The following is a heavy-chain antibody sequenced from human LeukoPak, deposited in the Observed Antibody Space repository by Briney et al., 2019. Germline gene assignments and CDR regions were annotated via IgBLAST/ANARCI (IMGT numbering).Heavy chain of an antibody. D-gene: IGHD3-22*01. CDR3: ARGRDYYDSSGYYYPDY. J-gene: IGHJ4*02. CDR1: GYTFTSYG. Sequence: ASVKVSCKASGYTFTSYGISWVRQAPGQGLEWMGWISAYNGNTNYAQKLQGRVTMTTDTSTSTAYMELRSLRSDDTAVYYCARGRDYYDSSGYYYPDYWGQGTLVTVSS. V-gene: IGHV1-18*01. CDR2: ISAYNGNT.